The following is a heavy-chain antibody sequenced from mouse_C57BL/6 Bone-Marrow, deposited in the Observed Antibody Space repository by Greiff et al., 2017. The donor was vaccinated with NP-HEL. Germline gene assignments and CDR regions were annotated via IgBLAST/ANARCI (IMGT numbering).Heavy chain of an antibody. CDR2: ILPGSGST. D-gene: IGHD1-1*01. V-gene: IGHV1-9*01. Sequence: QVQLQQSGAELMKPGASVKLSCKATGYTFTGYWIEWVKQRPGHGLEWIGEILPGSGSTNYNEKFKGKATFTADTSSTTAYMQLSSLTTEDSAIYYCATPYYYGSSPLDYFDYWGQVTTLTVSS. CDR3: ATPYYYGSSPLDYFDY. CDR1: GYTFTGYW. J-gene: IGHJ2*01.